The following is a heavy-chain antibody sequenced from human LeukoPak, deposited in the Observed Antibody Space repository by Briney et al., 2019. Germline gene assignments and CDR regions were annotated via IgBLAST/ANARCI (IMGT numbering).Heavy chain of an antibody. CDR1: GYSISSGHY. D-gene: IGHD4-23*01. J-gene: IGHJ3*02. CDR3: AREAAGATVVTRARHAFDI. CDR2: MYHSGST. Sequence: PSETLSLTCTVSGYSISSGHYWGWIRQPPGKGLEWIGSMYHSGSTYYNPSLKSRVTISVDTSKNQFSLKLSSVTAADTAVYYCAREAAGATVVTRARHAFDIWGQGTMVTVSS. V-gene: IGHV4-38-2*02.